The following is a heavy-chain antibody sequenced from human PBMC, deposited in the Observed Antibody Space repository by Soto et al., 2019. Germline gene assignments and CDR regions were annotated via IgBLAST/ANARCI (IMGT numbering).Heavy chain of an antibody. D-gene: IGHD3-3*01. CDR1: GFTFSSYA. Sequence: EVQLLESGGGLVQPGGSLRLSCAASGFTFSSYAMSWVRQAPGKGLEWVSAISGSGGSTYDADSVKGRFTISRDNSKNTLYLQMNCLRAEDTAVYYCAKGRGITIFGVVITARAYYYMDVWGRGTTVTVSS. CDR3: AKGRGITIFGVVITARAYYYMDV. V-gene: IGHV3-23*01. CDR2: ISGSGGST. J-gene: IGHJ6*03.